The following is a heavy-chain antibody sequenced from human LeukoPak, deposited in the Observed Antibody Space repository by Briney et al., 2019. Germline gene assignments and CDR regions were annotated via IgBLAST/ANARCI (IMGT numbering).Heavy chain of an antibody. J-gene: IGHJ4*02. V-gene: IGHV3-30*18. Sequence: GRSLRLSCAASGFTFSSYGMHWVRQAPGKGLEWVAVISYDGSNKYYADSVKGRFTISRDNPKNTLYLQMNSLRAEDTAVYYCAKVSIAAADDYWGQGTLVTVSS. CDR2: ISYDGSNK. CDR3: AKVSIAAADDY. CDR1: GFTFSSYG. D-gene: IGHD6-13*01.